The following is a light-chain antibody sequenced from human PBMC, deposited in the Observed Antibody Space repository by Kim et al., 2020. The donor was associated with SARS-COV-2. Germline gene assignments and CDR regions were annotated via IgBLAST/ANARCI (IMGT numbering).Light chain of an antibody. CDR3: NSRDSSGNVV. Sequence: SSELTQDPAVSVALGQTVRITCQGDSLRSYYASWYQQKPGQTPVLVIYGKNNRPSGNPDRFSGSSSGNTASLTITGAQAEDEADYYCNSRDSSGNVVFGGGTQLTVL. CDR2: GKN. CDR1: SLRSYY. J-gene: IGLJ2*01. V-gene: IGLV3-19*01.